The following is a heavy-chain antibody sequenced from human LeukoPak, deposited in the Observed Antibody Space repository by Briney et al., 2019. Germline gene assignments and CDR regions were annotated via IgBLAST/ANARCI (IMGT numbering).Heavy chain of an antibody. J-gene: IGHJ3*02. CDR3: AKGLITILRGGNAFDI. CDR1: GFTFSSYA. CDR2: ISGSGGST. Sequence: PGGSLRLPCAASGFTFSSYAMSWVRQAPGKGLEWASAISGSGGSTYYADSVKGRFTISRDNSKNTLYLQMNSLRAEDTAVYYCAKGLITILRGGNAFDIWGQGTMVTVSS. V-gene: IGHV3-23*01. D-gene: IGHD3-9*01.